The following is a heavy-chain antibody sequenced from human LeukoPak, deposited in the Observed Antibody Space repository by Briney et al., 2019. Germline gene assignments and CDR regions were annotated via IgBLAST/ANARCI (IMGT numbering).Heavy chain of an antibody. CDR2: IGWDGTNI. Sequence: GGSLRLSCAASGFTFDRHTMHWVRQPPGKGPEWVSLIGWDGTNIDYADSVKGRFTISSDNSKNFVYLQMHSLRTEDTALYYCTKDMGWGMDVWGQGTTVIVSS. CDR3: TKDMGWGMDV. V-gene: IGHV3-43*01. D-gene: IGHD1-26*01. J-gene: IGHJ6*02. CDR1: GFTFDRHT.